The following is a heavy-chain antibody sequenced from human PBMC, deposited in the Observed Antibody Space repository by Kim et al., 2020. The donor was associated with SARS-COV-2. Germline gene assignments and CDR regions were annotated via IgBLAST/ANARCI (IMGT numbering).Heavy chain of an antibody. CDR1: GYTFTSYA. Sequence: ASVKVSCKASGYTFTSYAMHWVRQAPGQRLEWMGWINAGNGNTKYSQKFQGRVTITRDTSASTAYMELSSLRSEDTAVYYCARDLARSVATINYFDYWGQGTLVTVSS. CDR2: INAGNGNT. J-gene: IGHJ4*02. D-gene: IGHD5-12*01. V-gene: IGHV1-3*01. CDR3: ARDLARSVATINYFDY.